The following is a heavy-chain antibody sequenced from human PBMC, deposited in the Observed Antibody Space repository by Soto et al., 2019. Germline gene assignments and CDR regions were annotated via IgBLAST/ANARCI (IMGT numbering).Heavy chain of an antibody. J-gene: IGHJ6*02. CDR2: IIPIFGTA. D-gene: IGHD6-25*01. Sequence: SVKVSCKASGGTFSRYAISWVGQAPGQGLEWMGGIIPIFGTANYAQKFQGRVTITADESTSTAYMELSSLRSEDTAVYYCARVPARNYYYYGMDVWGQGTTVTVSS. CDR3: ARVPARNYYYYGMDV. V-gene: IGHV1-69*13. CDR1: GGTFSRYA.